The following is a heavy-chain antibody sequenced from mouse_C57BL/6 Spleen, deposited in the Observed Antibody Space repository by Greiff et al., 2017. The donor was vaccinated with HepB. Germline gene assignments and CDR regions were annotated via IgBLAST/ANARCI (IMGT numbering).Heavy chain of an antibody. Sequence: EVKLVESGGGLVKPGGSLKLSCAASGFTFSSYAMSWVRQTPEKRLEWVATISDGGSYTYYPDNVKGRFTISRDNAKNNMYLQMSHLKSEDTAMYYCARDWDYGSTFAYWGQGTLVTVSA. D-gene: IGHD1-1*01. V-gene: IGHV5-4*01. CDR2: ISDGGSYT. CDR1: GFTFSSYA. J-gene: IGHJ3*01. CDR3: ARDWDYGSTFAY.